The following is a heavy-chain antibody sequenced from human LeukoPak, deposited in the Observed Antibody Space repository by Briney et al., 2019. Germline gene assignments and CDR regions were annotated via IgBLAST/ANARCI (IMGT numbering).Heavy chain of an antibody. CDR3: ARARGDGSSSDYLDY. D-gene: IGHD6-13*01. CDR1: GYTFTGYY. CDR2: VNPNSGGT. Sequence: GASVKVSCKASGYTFTGYYMHWVRPAPGQGRTWMGWVNPNSGGTNYAQKFQGRVTMTRDTSNSTAYMELSRLRSDDTAVYYCARARGDGSSSDYLDYWGQGTLVTVSS. V-gene: IGHV1-2*02. J-gene: IGHJ4*02.